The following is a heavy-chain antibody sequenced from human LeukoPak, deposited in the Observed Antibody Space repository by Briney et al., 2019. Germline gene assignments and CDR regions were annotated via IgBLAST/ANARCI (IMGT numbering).Heavy chain of an antibody. V-gene: IGHV3-30*18. CDR3: AKDRKRWELLSPPNYYYGMDV. Sequence: GGSLRLSCAASGFTFSSYGMHWVRQAPGKGLEWVAVISYDGSNKYYADSVKGRFTISRDNSKNTLYLQMNSLRAEDTAVYYCAKDRKRWELLSPPNYYYGMDVWGQGTTVTVSS. D-gene: IGHD1-26*01. CDR1: GFTFSSYG. J-gene: IGHJ6*02. CDR2: ISYDGSNK.